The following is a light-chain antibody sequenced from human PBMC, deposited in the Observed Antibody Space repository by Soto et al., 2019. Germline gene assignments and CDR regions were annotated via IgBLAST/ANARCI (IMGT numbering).Light chain of an antibody. J-gene: IGKJ2*01. CDR1: QSVSSSY. Sequence: EIVLTQSPGTLSLSPGERATLSCRASQSVSSSYLAWYQQKPGQAPRLLIYGASSSATGVPDRFSGSGSGTDFTLTISRLEPEDFAVYYCQQYTTSPPAYTFGQGTKLEI. CDR2: GAS. CDR3: QQYTTSPPAYT. V-gene: IGKV3-20*01.